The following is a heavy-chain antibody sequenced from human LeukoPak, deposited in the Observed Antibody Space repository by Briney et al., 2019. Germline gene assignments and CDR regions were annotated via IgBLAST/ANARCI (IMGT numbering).Heavy chain of an antibody. CDR2: ISSSSSYI. Sequence: NAGGSLRLSCAASGFTLSSYSMNWVRQAPGKGLEWVSSISSSSSYIYYADSVKGRFTISRDNAKNSLYLQMNSLRAEDTAVYYCARGGIMITFGGVILYDAFDIWGQGTLVTVSS. CDR1: GFTLSSYS. J-gene: IGHJ3*02. CDR3: ARGGIMITFGGVILYDAFDI. D-gene: IGHD3-16*02. V-gene: IGHV3-21*01.